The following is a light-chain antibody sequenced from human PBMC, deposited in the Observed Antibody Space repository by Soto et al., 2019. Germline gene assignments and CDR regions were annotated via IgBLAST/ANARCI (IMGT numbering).Light chain of an antibody. CDR1: QSLSSW. Sequence: DIQITQSPSTLSASVGDRVTITCRASQSLSSWLAWYQQKPGKAPKLLIYDASSLESGVPSRFSGSGSGTEFTLNISSLQPDDFATYYCQQYNNFPFTFGGGTKVEIK. CDR2: DAS. J-gene: IGKJ4*01. V-gene: IGKV1-5*01. CDR3: QQYNNFPFT.